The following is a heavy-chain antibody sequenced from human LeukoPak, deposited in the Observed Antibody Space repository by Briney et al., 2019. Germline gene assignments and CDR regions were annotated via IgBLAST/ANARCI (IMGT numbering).Heavy chain of an antibody. D-gene: IGHD6-19*01. CDR2: IHPDGSFT. Sequence: PGGSLRLACETSGFTFSAYWMGWVRQAPGNGLEWVANIHPDGSFTSYVDSVKGRFTISRDNARKSMFLQMNSLGAEETAVYYCARWGLEAGMDYWGQGTLVTVSS. CDR3: ARWGLEAGMDY. V-gene: IGHV3-7*01. J-gene: IGHJ4*02. CDR1: GFTFSAYW.